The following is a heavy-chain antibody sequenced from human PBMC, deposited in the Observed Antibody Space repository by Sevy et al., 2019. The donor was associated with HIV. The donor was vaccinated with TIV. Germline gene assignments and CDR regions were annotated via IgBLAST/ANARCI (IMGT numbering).Heavy chain of an antibody. CDR1: GFTFSSYA. CDR3: ARPYYDILTGYSPPYYFDY. Sequence: GGSLRLSCAASGFTFSSYAMHCVRQAPGKGLEWVAVISYDGSNKYYADSVKGRFTISRDNSKNTLYLQMNSLRAEDMAVYYCARPYYDILTGYSPPYYFDYWGQGTLVTVSS. D-gene: IGHD3-9*01. J-gene: IGHJ4*02. V-gene: IGHV3-30-3*01. CDR2: ISYDGSNK.